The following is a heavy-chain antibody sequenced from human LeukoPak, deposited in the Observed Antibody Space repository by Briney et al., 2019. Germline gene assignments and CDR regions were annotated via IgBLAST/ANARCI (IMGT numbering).Heavy chain of an antibody. D-gene: IGHD3-10*01. V-gene: IGHV1-46*01. J-gene: IGHJ4*02. CDR2: INPSGGST. Sequence: ASVKVSCKASGYTFTNYYMHWVRQAPGQGLEWMGIINPSGGSTSYAQKSQGRVTMTRDTSTSTVQMELSSLRSEDTAVYYCARSSGAYYNVDYWGQGTLVTVSS. CDR3: ARSSGAYYNVDY. CDR1: GYTFTNYY.